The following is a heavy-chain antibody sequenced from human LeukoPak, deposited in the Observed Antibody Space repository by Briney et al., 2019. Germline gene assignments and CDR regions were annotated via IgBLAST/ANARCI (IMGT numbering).Heavy chain of an antibody. D-gene: IGHD2-21*01. V-gene: IGHV1-69*13. J-gene: IGHJ4*02. CDR1: GATFSSNA. CDR3: ARIAIGV. CDR2: IIPIFGTA. Sequence: ASVTLSRTASGATFSSNANSWMRQPPGQGLEWMGVIIPIFGTANDAQKFQGRVTITADESTSTAYMVLSSLRSEDTAVYYCARIAIGVWGQGTLVTVSS.